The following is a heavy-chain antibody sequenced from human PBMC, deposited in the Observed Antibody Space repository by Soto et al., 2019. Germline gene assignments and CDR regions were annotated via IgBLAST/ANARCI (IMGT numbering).Heavy chain of an antibody. V-gene: IGHV1-18*01. CDR2: ISAYNGNT. Sequence: QVQLVQSGAEVKKPGASVKVSCKASGYTFTSYGISWVRQAPGQGLEWMGWISAYNGNTNYAQKLQGRVTMTTDTSTSTAYMELRSLRSDDTAVYYCARWAHDCSSTSCYSVPDYWGQGTLVTVSS. J-gene: IGHJ4*02. CDR3: ARWAHDCSSTSCYSVPDY. CDR1: GYTFTSYG. D-gene: IGHD2-2*01.